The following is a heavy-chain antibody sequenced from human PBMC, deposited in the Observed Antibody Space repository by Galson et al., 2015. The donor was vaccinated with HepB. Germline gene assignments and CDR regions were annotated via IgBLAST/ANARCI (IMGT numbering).Heavy chain of an antibody. CDR3: ARDSDMDV. CDR1: GFMFTGYY. CDR2: INPDGGAT. J-gene: IGHJ6*03. Sequence: SVKVSCKASGFMFTGYYLHWVRQVPGQRLEWMGRINPDGGATDYAQRFQDRVTLTSDTSINTAYMELRSLRPDDTAVYFYARDSDMDVWGTGTTVIVSS. V-gene: IGHV1-2*06.